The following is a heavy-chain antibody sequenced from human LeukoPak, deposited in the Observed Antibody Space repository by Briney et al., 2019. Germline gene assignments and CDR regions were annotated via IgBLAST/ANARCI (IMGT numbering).Heavy chain of an antibody. J-gene: IGHJ1*01. V-gene: IGHV3-23*01. CDR3: AKKVVVGATSPYSDFQD. CDR2: ISGSGVTT. Sequence: GGSLRLSCVASGFTFSSYAMSWVRQAPGKGLEWVSAISGSGVTTHYAGSVKGRFSISRDNSKNTLYLQMNSLRAEDTALYYCAKKVVVGATSPYSDFQDWGQGTLVSVSS. CDR1: GFTFSSYA. D-gene: IGHD1-26*01.